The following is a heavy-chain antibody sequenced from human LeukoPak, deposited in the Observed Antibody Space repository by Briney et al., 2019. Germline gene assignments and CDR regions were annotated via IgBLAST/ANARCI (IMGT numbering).Heavy chain of an antibody. CDR3: ARVPDPIEYCSSTSCFPDYGMDV. J-gene: IGHJ6*04. CDR1: GGTFSSYA. CDR2: IIPIFGTA. D-gene: IGHD2-2*01. Sequence: TVKVSCKASGGTFSSYAISWVRQAPGQGLEWMGGIIPIFGTANYAQKFQGRVTITADKSTSTAYMELSSLRSEDTAVYYCARVPDPIEYCSSTSCFPDYGMDVWGKGTTVTVSS. V-gene: IGHV1-69*06.